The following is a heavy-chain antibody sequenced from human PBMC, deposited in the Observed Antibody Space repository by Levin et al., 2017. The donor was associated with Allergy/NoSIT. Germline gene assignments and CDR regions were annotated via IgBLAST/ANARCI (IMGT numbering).Heavy chain of an antibody. CDR3: AKGFAAYCGGDCYSQTYGMDG. J-gene: IGHJ6*02. Sequence: GESLKISCAASGFTFSSYGMHWVRQAPGKGLEWVAVISYDGSNKYYADSVKGRFTISRDNSKNTLYLQMNSLRAEDTAVYYCAKGFAAYCGGDCYSQTYGMDGWGQGTTVTVSS. CDR1: GFTFSSYG. D-gene: IGHD2-21*02. CDR2: ISYDGSNK. V-gene: IGHV3-30*18.